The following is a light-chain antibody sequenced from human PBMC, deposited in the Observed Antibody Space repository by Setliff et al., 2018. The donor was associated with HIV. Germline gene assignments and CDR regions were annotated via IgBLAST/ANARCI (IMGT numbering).Light chain of an antibody. V-gene: IGLV2-11*01. CDR2: DVS. CDR3: CSYTSSTTLGV. J-gene: IGLJ1*01. Sequence: QSALTQPRSVSGSPGQSVTISCTGTSSDVGGYNYVSWYQQHPGKAPKLMIYDVSKWPSGVPDRFSGSKSGNTASLTISGLQAEDEADYYCCSYTSSTTLGVFGTGTKSPS. CDR1: SSDVGGYNY.